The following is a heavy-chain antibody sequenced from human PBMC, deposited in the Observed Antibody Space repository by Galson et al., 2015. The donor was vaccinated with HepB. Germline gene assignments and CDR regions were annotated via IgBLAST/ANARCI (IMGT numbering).Heavy chain of an antibody. Sequence: SLRLSCAASGFTFSDYRMNWVRQAPGKGLEWVSSISSSSDYIYYADSVKGRFTISRDNAKDSLYLQMNSLRAEDTAVYYCASEWELLHWGQGTLVTVSS. CDR2: ISSSSDYI. D-gene: IGHD1-26*01. CDR1: GFTFSDYR. J-gene: IGHJ4*02. CDR3: ASEWELLH. V-gene: IGHV3-21*01.